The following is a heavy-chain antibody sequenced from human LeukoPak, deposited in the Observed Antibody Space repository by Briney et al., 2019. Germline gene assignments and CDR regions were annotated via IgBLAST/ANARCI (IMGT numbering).Heavy chain of an antibody. D-gene: IGHD6-6*01. CDR1: GGSISSSSYY. CDR2: IYYSGST. V-gene: IGHV4-39*07. Sequence: PSETLSLTCTVSGGSISSSSYYWGWIRHPPGKGLEWIVSIYYSGSTYYNPSLKSRVTISVDTSKNQFSLKLSSVTAADTAVYYCARDRPAARGGEYNWFDPWGQGTLVTVSS. CDR3: ARDRPAARGGEYNWFDP. J-gene: IGHJ5*02.